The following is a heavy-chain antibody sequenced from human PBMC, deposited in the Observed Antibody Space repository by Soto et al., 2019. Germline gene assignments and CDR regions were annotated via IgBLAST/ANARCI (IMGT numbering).Heavy chain of an antibody. J-gene: IGHJ5*01. CDR2: TIPMFGTT. CDR3: ARASIHGSSWYFWFDP. V-gene: IGHV1-69*01. CDR1: GGTFSRYA. D-gene: IGHD6-13*01. Sequence: QVQLVQSGAEVRKPGSSVKVSCKASGGTFSRYAINWVRQAPGQRLEWMGGTIPMFGTTNYAQKFKGRVAITVDESTSTVYMGLNTLRSEDAAVYYCARASIHGSSWYFWFDPWGQGPLVTVSS.